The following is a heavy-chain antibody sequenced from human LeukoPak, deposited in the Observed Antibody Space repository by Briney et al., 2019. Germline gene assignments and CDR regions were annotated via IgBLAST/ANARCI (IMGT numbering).Heavy chain of an antibody. Sequence: GGSLRLSCAASGFTFSDYYMSWIRQAPGKGLEWVSYISSSGSTIYYADSVKGRFTISRDNAKNSLYLQMNSLRAEDTAVYYCVNILTGYFYGMDVWGQGTTVTVSS. V-gene: IGHV3-11*01. CDR1: GFTFSDYY. D-gene: IGHD3-9*01. CDR3: VNILTGYFYGMDV. CDR2: ISSSGSTI. J-gene: IGHJ6*02.